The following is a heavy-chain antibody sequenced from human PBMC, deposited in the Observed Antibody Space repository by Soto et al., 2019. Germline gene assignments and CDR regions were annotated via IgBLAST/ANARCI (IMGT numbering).Heavy chain of an antibody. Sequence: QVQLQESGPGLVKPSETLSLTCTVSGGSISSYYWSWIRQPPGKGLEWIGYIYYSGSTNYNPSLKSRVTRSVDTSKNQFSLKLSSVTAADTAVYYCARARYYDFWSGWGAPIDLLEGNNWFDPWGQGTLVTVSS. D-gene: IGHD3-3*01. CDR3: ARARYYDFWSGWGAPIDLLEGNNWFDP. J-gene: IGHJ5*02. CDR1: GGSISSYY. CDR2: IYYSGST. V-gene: IGHV4-59*01.